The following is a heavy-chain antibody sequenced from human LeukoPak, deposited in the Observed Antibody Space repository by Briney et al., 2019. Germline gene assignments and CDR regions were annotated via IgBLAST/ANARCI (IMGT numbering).Heavy chain of an antibody. J-gene: IGHJ4*02. Sequence: GASVKVSCKASGYTFTSYGISWVRQAPGQGLEWMGWISAYNGNTNYAQNLQDRVTMTTDTSTNTAYMELRSLRSDDTAVYYCAKRVLGQRRTSPYDYWGQGTLVTVSS. CDR1: GYTFTSYG. CDR2: ISAYNGNT. CDR3: AKRVLGQRRTSPYDY. V-gene: IGHV1-18*01. D-gene: IGHD1-1*01.